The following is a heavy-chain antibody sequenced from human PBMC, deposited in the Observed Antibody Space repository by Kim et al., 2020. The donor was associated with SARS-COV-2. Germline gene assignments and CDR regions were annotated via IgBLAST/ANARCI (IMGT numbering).Heavy chain of an antibody. J-gene: IGHJ4*02. V-gene: IGHV4-34*01. D-gene: IGHD6-19*01. CDR1: GGSFSGYY. CDR3: ARSGGRLSSGWYAEHKIYSFGY. Sequence: SETLSLTCAVYGGSFSGYYWNWIRQPPGKGLEWVVEINNSGTTNYNPSLKSRVTISVDTSKNQFSLKLSSVTAADTAVYDCARSGGRLSSGWYAEHKIYSFGYWGEGAPGTVSS. CDR2: INNSGTT.